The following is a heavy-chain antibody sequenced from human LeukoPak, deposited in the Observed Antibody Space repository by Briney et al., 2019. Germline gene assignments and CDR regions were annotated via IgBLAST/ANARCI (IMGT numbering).Heavy chain of an antibody. CDR2: IYHSGST. J-gene: IGHJ5*02. D-gene: IGHD2-2*01. V-gene: IGHV4-38-2*02. Sequence: SETLSLTCTVSGYSISSGYYWGWIRPPPGKGLEWIGSIYHSGSTNYNPSLKSRVTISVDTSKNQFSLKLNSVTAADTAVYYCARTTEDCSSTSCYQYWFDPWGQGTLVTVSS. CDR1: GYSISSGYY. CDR3: ARTTEDCSSTSCYQYWFDP.